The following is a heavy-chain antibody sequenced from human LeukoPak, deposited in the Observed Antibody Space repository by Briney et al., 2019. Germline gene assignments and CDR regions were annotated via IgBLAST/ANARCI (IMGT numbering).Heavy chain of an antibody. CDR2: IYTRGST. CDR3: ATNYTAVSAFDS. D-gene: IGHD6-19*01. J-gene: IGHJ4*02. V-gene: IGHV4-4*07. Sequence: RSSETLSLTCTVSGGSINSYYWNWIRQPAGKGLEWIGHIYTRGSTKYNLSLKSRVTMSIDTSKNQFSLNLYSVTAADTAVYYCATNYTAVSAFDSWGQGTLVTVSS. CDR1: GGSINSYY.